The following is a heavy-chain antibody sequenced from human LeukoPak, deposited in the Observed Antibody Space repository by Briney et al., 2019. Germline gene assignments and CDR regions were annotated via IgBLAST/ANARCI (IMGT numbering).Heavy chain of an antibody. CDR1: GYTFTNYG. V-gene: IGHV1-18*01. Sequence: ASVTVSFTASGYTFTNYGISWVRQAPEQGLEWMGWISAYNGNTNYAQKLQGRVTITTDTSTSTAYMELRSLRSDDTAVYYCARVTFGVVIIDYWGQGTLVTVSS. J-gene: IGHJ4*02. CDR2: ISAYNGNT. D-gene: IGHD3-3*01. CDR3: ARVTFGVVIIDY.